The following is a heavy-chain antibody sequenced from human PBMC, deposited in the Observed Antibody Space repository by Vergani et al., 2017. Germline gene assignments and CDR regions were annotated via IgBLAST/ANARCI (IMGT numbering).Heavy chain of an antibody. D-gene: IGHD6-13*01. J-gene: IGHJ2*01. V-gene: IGHV3-9*01. Sequence: EVQLVESGGGLVQPGRSLRLPCAASGFTFDDYAMHLVRQASRKGLEWVSGINWDSDSIAYADSVKGRFTISRDNAKNSLYLQMNSLRAEDTALYYCVKEIEASGNYWYFDLWGRGTLVTVSS. CDR3: VKEIEASGNYWYFDL. CDR1: GFTFDDYA. CDR2: INWDSDSI.